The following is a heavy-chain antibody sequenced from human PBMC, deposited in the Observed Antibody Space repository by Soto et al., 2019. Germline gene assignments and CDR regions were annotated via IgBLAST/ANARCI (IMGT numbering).Heavy chain of an antibody. D-gene: IGHD3-10*01. CDR3: AKDIALVRGVIIDLDV. J-gene: IGHJ6*02. Sequence: VGSLRLSCAASGFTFSNYGMHWVRQAPGKGLEWVALISYDGSNEYYADSVKGRFTISRDYSKNTLYLQMNSLRADDTAVYYCAKDIALVRGVIIDLDVWGQGTTVTVSS. CDR2: ISYDGSNE. V-gene: IGHV3-30*18. CDR1: GFTFSNYG.